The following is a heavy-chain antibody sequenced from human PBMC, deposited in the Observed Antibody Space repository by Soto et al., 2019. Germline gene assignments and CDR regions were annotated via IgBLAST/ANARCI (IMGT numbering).Heavy chain of an antibody. J-gene: IGHJ4*02. V-gene: IGHV3-30*18. D-gene: IGHD3-10*01. CDR3: AKGSPEGAHPAGFDY. CDR2: ISYDGSNK. Sequence: QVQLVESGGGVVQPGRSLRLSCAASGFTFSSYGMHWVRQAPGKGLEWVAVISYDGSNKYYADSVKGRFTISRDNSKNTRELTMNSLRVEDTAVYYCAKGSPEGAHPAGFDYWGQGTLVTVSS. CDR1: GFTFSSYG.